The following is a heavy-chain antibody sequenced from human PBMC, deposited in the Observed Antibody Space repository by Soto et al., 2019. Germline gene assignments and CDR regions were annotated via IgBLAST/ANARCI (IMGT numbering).Heavy chain of an antibody. CDR2: ISYDGSNK. CDR3: ARYIGGYSYGYILYYYYGMDV. Sequence: QVQLVESGGGVVQPGRSLRLSCAASGFTFSSYAMHWVRQAPGKGLEWVAVISYDGSNKYYADSVKGRFTISRDNSKNTLYLQMNSLRAEETAVYYCARYIGGYSYGYILYYYYGMDVWGQGTTVTVSS. CDR1: GFTFSSYA. V-gene: IGHV3-30-3*01. D-gene: IGHD5-18*01. J-gene: IGHJ6*02.